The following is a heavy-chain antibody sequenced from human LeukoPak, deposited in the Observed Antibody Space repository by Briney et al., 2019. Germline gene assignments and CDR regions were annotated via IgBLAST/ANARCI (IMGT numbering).Heavy chain of an antibody. J-gene: IGHJ6*03. CDR2: IYNSGST. V-gene: IGHV4-59*08. CDR1: GDSFSYFY. CDR3: ARGMLRHYYYYDYMDV. D-gene: IGHD2-15*01. Sequence: PSETLSLTCTVSGDSFSYFYWSWIRQPPGKGLEWIGYIYNSGSTNYNPSLKSRVTMSEDTSKNQFSLKLSSVTAADTAVYYCARGMLRHYYYYDYMDVWGKGTTVTISS.